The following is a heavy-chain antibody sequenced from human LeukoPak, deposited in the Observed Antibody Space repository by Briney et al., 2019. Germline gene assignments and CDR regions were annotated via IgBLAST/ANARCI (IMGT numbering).Heavy chain of an antibody. V-gene: IGHV4-61*02. CDR2: IYTSGST. D-gene: IGHD5-24*01. Sequence: SETLSLTCTVSGVSISSGSYYWSWIRQPAGKGLEWIGRIYTSGSTNYNPSLKSRVTISVDTSKDQFSLKLSSVTAADTAVYYCARAEMATITSEYYFDYWGQGTLVTVSS. CDR3: ARAEMATITSEYYFDY. J-gene: IGHJ4*02. CDR1: GVSISSGSYY.